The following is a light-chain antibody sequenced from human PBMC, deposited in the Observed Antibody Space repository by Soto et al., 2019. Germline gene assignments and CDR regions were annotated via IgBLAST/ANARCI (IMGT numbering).Light chain of an antibody. CDR2: GAS. CDR1: QSVNSSY. CDR3: QQYSSSPLT. Sequence: EIVLTQSPGTLSLSPGERATLSCRASQSVNSSYFAWYQQKPGQAPRLLIYGASSRATGLPGRFSGSGSGTDFTLTISSLESEDFAVYYCQQYSSSPLTFGQGTRLEIK. V-gene: IGKV3-20*01. J-gene: IGKJ5*01.